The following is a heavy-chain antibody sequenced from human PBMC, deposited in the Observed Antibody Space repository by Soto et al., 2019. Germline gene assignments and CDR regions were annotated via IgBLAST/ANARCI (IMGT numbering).Heavy chain of an antibody. J-gene: IGHJ6*02. D-gene: IGHD5-18*01. CDR3: VKFLPRDSYGYGYYYYYGMDV. CDR2: ISGSGGST. V-gene: IGHV3-23*01. Sequence: GSLRLSCAASGFTFSSYAMSWVRQAPGKGLEWVSAISGSGGSTYYADSVKGRFTISRDNSKNTLYLQMNSLRAEDTAVYYCVKFLPRDSYGYGYYYYYGMDVWGQGTTVTVSS. CDR1: GFTFSSYA.